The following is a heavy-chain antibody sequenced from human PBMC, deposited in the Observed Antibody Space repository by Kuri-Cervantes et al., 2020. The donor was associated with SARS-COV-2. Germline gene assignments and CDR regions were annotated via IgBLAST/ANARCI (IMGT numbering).Heavy chain of an antibody. CDR3: ARLIAPGESSGSGWSDY. D-gene: IGHD6-19*01. Sequence: GGSLRLSCAASGLPFNFNSYSMNWVRQAPGKGLEWVSSISRSSHIFYADSVKGRFTISRDNAKNSLYLQMNSLRAEDTAVYYCARLIAPGESSGSGWSDYWGQGTLVTVSS. V-gene: IGHV3-21*01. J-gene: IGHJ4*02. CDR2: ISRSSHI. CDR1: GLPFNFNSYS.